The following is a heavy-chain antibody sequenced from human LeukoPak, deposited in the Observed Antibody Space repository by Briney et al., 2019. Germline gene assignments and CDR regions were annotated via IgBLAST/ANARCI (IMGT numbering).Heavy chain of an antibody. D-gene: IGHD3-10*01. Sequence: ASVKVSCKASGYTFTSYDINWVRQATGQGLEWMGWMNPNSGNTGYAQKFQGRVTITRNTSISTAYMELSSLRSEDTAVYYCAREGMVRGAIRPGYMDVWGKGTTVTVSS. V-gene: IGHV1-8*03. J-gene: IGHJ6*03. CDR2: MNPNSGNT. CDR3: AREGMVRGAIRPGYMDV. CDR1: GYTFTSYD.